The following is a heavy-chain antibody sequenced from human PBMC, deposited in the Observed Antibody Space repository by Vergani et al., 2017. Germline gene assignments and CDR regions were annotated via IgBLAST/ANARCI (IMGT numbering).Heavy chain of an antibody. V-gene: IGHV3-30*18. Sequence: QVQLVESGGGVVQPGRSLRLSCAASGFTFSSYGMHWVRQAPGKGLEWVAVISYDGSKKYYADSVKGRFTISRDNSKNTLYLQMNSLRAEDTAVYYCAKTLVDTAPDYYYYYMDVWGKGTTVTVSS. CDR1: GFTFSSYG. CDR2: ISYDGSKK. CDR3: AKTLVDTAPDYYYYYMDV. J-gene: IGHJ6*03. D-gene: IGHD5-18*01.